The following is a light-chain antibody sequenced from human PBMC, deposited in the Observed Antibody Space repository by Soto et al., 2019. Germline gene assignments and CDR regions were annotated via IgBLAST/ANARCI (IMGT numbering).Light chain of an antibody. Sequence: DIQMTQSPSSLSASVGDRVTITCQASQDISNSISWYQQRPGKATKLVIHDASTLETGVPSRLSGSGSGTEFTFTITTLQSEDIATHYCHQYHSLTLPFGGGTTVDIX. CDR2: DAS. CDR3: HQYHSLTLP. J-gene: IGKJ4*01. V-gene: IGKV1-33*01. CDR1: QDISNS.